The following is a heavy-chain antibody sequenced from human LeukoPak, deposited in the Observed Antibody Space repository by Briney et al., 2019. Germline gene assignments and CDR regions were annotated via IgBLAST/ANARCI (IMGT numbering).Heavy chain of an antibody. Sequence: PSGALSHTCIDSDASIVSYYWSWIRQPPGRGLEWIGYTHVSGDFGHILSLMSRATVSVDTSKTQVPAVLTSATAADSALCYFARHGRQLWVGDAHVYAFDVWGQGTAVTVSS. CDR2: THVSGDF. D-gene: IGHD3-10*01. CDR1: DASIVSYY. V-gene: IGHV4-59*08. J-gene: IGHJ3*01. CDR3: ARHGRQLWVGDAHVYAFDV.